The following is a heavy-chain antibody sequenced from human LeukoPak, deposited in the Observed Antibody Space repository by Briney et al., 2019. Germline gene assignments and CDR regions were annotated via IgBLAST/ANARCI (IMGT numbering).Heavy chain of an antibody. V-gene: IGHV4-30-4*07. J-gene: IGHJ6*03. CDR2: IYYSGST. CDR3: ARGPTVTYHYYMDV. D-gene: IGHD4-17*01. CDR1: GGSISSGGYS. Sequence: PSETLSLTCAVSGGSISSGGYSWSWIRQPPGKGLEWIGYIYYSGSTYYNPSLKSRVTISVDTSKNQFSLKLSSVTAADTAVYYCARGPTVTYHYYMDVWGKGTTVTVSS.